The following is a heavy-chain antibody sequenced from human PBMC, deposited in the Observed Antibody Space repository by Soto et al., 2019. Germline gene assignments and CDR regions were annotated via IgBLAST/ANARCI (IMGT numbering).Heavy chain of an antibody. CDR1: GGSFSGYY. CDR2: INHSGST. Sequence: SETLSLTCAVYGGSFSGYYWSWIRQPPGKGLEWIGEINHSGSTNYNPSLKSRVTISVDTSKNQFSLKLSSVTAADTAVYYCARGRVTGGIQLWLRGYYYGMDVWGQGTTVTVSS. J-gene: IGHJ6*02. D-gene: IGHD5-18*01. CDR3: ARGRVTGGIQLWLRGYYYGMDV. V-gene: IGHV4-34*01.